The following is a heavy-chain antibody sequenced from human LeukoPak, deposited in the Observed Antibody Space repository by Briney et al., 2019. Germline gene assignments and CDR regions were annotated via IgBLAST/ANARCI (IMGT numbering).Heavy chain of an antibody. Sequence: GASVKVSCKASGYTFTSYDINWVRQATGQGLEWMGWMNPNSGNTGYAQKFQGRVTITRNTSISTAYMELSSLRSEDTAVYYCARGPGSYYENYFDYWGQGTLVTVSS. CDR3: ARGPGSYYENYFDY. CDR2: MNPNSGNT. CDR1: GYTFTSYD. J-gene: IGHJ4*02. D-gene: IGHD1-26*01. V-gene: IGHV1-8*03.